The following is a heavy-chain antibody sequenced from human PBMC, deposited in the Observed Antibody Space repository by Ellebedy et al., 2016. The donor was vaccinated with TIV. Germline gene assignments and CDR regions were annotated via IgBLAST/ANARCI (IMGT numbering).Heavy chain of an antibody. V-gene: IGHV4-34*01. J-gene: IGHJ4*02. Sequence: SETLSLXXAVYGGSFSGYYWSWIRQPPGKGLEWIGEINHSGSTNYNPSLKSRVTISVDTSKNQFSLKLSSVTAADTAVYYCARSTMVRGVIGYWGQGTLVTVSS. CDR3: ARSTMVRGVIGY. CDR2: INHSGST. D-gene: IGHD3-10*01. CDR1: GGSFSGYY.